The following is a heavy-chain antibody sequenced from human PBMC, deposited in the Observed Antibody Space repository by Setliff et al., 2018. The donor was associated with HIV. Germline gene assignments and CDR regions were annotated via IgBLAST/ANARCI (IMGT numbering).Heavy chain of an antibody. CDR3: ARPYSSGWREYYFDY. Sequence: SVKVSCKASGGTFSNYGMSWVRQAPGQGLEWMGGIIPISGTANYAQKFQGRVTITADKSTSTAYMELSSLRSEDTAVYYCARPYSSGWREYYFDYWGQGTLVTVSS. CDR2: IIPISGTA. V-gene: IGHV1-69*06. D-gene: IGHD6-19*01. CDR1: GGTFSNYG. J-gene: IGHJ4*02.